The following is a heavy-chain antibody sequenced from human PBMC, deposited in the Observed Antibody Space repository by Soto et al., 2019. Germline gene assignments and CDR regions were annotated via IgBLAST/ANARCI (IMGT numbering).Heavy chain of an antibody. CDR3: ARVSGIVAITGELEDVNYDY. Sequence: QVQLQQWGAGLVKPSETLSLSCAVYGQSFSGHSWAWIRQPPGKGLEWIGEITESGSTYYNPSLNCRVTISTYTSKNQFALKLSSVSAADTAAYFCARVSGIVAITGELEDVNYDYWGQGTLVNVSS. D-gene: IGHD1-1*01. CDR1: GQSFSGHS. CDR2: ITESGST. J-gene: IGHJ4*02. V-gene: IGHV4-34*01.